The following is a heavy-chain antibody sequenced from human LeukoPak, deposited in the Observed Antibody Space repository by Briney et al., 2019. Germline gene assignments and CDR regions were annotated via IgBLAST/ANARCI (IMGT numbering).Heavy chain of an antibody. V-gene: IGHV1-24*01. J-gene: IGHJ3*02. Sequence: ASVKVSCKASGGTFSSYAISWVRQAPGQGLEWMGGFDPEDGETIYAQKFQGRVTMTGDTSTDTAYMELSSLRSEDTAVYYCATASIVRGAAFDIWGQGTMVTVSS. D-gene: IGHD3-10*01. CDR1: GGTFSSYA. CDR2: FDPEDGET. CDR3: ATASIVRGAAFDI.